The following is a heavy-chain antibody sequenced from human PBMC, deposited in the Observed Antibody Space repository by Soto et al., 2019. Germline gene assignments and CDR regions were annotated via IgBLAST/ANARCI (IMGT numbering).Heavy chain of an antibody. J-gene: IGHJ5*02. Sequence: ASETLSLTCTVSGGSISSSSYYWGWIRQPPGKGLEWIGYIYYSGSTNCNPSLKSRVTISVDTSKNQFSLKLSSVTAADTAVYYCASNSYGYTFYDPWGQGTLVTVSS. V-gene: IGHV4-61*05. CDR2: IYYSGST. CDR1: GGSISSSSYY. D-gene: IGHD5-18*01. CDR3: ASNSYGYTFYDP.